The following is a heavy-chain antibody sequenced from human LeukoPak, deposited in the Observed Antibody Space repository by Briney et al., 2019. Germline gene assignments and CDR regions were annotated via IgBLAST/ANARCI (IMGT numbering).Heavy chain of an antibody. CDR2: IYPGDSDP. CDR3: ARRQGCSSTSCPPDS. V-gene: IGHV5-51*01. Sequence: GESLKISCKGSGYSFSSYWIAWVRQVPGKGLEWMGVIYPGDSDPRYSPSFQGQVTFSADKSINTVYLQWSSLKASDTAMYYCARRQGCSSTSCPPDSWGQGTLVTVSS. CDR1: GYSFSSYW. D-gene: IGHD2-2*01. J-gene: IGHJ4*02.